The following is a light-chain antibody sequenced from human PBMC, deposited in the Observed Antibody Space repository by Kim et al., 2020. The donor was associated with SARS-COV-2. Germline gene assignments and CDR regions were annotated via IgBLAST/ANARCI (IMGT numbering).Light chain of an antibody. CDR1: SGSMAINY. CDR2: EDN. Sequence: GQTVPRSCARSSGSMAINYVQWYQQRPGSAPATVIYEDNQRPSGVPDRFSGSIDSSSNSASLTISGLKTEGEADYYCQSYDSSKWVFGGGTQLTVL. V-gene: IGLV6-57*03. J-gene: IGLJ3*02. CDR3: QSYDSSKWV.